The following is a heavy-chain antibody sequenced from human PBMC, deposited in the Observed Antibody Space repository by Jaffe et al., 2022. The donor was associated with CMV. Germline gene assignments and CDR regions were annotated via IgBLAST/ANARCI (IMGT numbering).Heavy chain of an antibody. Sequence: QVQLVDSGGGVVQPGRSLRLSCAASGFIFSSYAMHWVRQAPGKGLEWVALMSYDGGNEYYADSVKGRFTISRDNSKNTLFLQMDSLITEDTAVYYCAKTASFDYFDHWGQGILVTVSS. J-gene: IGHJ4*02. CDR1: GFIFSSYA. CDR2: MSYDGGNE. D-gene: IGHD2-21*02. CDR3: AKTASFDYFDH. V-gene: IGHV3-30*18.